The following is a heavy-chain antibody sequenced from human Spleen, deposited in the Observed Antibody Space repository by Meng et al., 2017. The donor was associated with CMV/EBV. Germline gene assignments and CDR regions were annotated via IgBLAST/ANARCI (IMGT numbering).Heavy chain of an antibody. Sequence: ESLKISCAASGFTFDDLGMNWVRQVPGKGLEWVSRIYWNGGRTSYADSVKGRFTISRDNAKNSLYLQMNSLRGEDTALYYCARDHDFWSGQSPMDVWGQGTTVTVSS. CDR2: IYWNGGRT. CDR3: ARDHDFWSGQSPMDV. CDR1: GFTFDDLG. V-gene: IGHV3-20*04. D-gene: IGHD3-3*01. J-gene: IGHJ6*02.